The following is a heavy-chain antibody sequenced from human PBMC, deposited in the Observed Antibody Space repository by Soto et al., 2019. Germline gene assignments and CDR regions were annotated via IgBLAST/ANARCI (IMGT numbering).Heavy chain of an antibody. Sequence: SLRLSCAAPGFTFSSYGMHWVRQAPGKGLEWVAVIWYDGSNKYYADSVKGRLTISRDNSKNTLYLQMNSLRAEDTAVYYCARDPSSPIAVAGVFDYWGQGTLVTVSS. CDR1: GFTFSSYG. J-gene: IGHJ4*02. CDR3: ARDPSSPIAVAGVFDY. CDR2: IWYDGSNK. V-gene: IGHV3-33*01. D-gene: IGHD6-19*01.